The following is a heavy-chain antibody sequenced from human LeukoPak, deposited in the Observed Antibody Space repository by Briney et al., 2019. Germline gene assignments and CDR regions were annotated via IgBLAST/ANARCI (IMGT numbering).Heavy chain of an antibody. CDR2: ISHDGGNK. CDR3: ARAYYDSSGYFDY. Sequence: GGSLRLSCAASGFTFSSYTMHWVRQAPDKGLEWVAVISHDGGNKYYADSVKGRFTISRDNSKNTLYLQMNSLRAEDTAVYYCARAYYDSSGYFDYWGQGTLVTVSS. D-gene: IGHD3-22*01. J-gene: IGHJ4*02. V-gene: IGHV3-30-3*01. CDR1: GFTFSSYT.